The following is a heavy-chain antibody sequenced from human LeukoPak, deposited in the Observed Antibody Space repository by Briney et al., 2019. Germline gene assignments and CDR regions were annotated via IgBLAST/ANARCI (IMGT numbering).Heavy chain of an antibody. CDR1: GGSISSYY. Sequence: PSETLSLTRTVSGGSISSYYWSGIRQPPRKGLEWIGCIYYSGGTNYNPSLKSRVTISVDTSKNQFSPKLSSVTAAATAVYYCARLLDYGDPGYYGMDVWGQGTTVTVSS. CDR2: IYYSGGT. V-gene: IGHV4-59*08. J-gene: IGHJ6*02. D-gene: IGHD4-17*01. CDR3: ARLLDYGDPGYYGMDV.